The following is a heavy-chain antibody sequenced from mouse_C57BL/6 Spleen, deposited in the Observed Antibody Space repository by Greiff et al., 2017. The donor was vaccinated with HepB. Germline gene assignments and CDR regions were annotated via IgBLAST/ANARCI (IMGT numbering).Heavy chain of an antibody. CDR1: GFTFSDYG. D-gene: IGHD3-2*02. J-gene: IGHJ3*01. V-gene: IGHV5-17*01. CDR2: ISSGSSTI. Sequence: EVMLVESGGGLVKPGGSLKLSCAASGFTFSDYGMHWVRQAPEKGLEWVAYISSGSSTIYYADTVKGRFTISRDNAKNTLFLQMTSLRSEDTAMYYCAREGQLRLRSWFAYWGQGTLVTVSA. CDR3: AREGQLRLRSWFAY.